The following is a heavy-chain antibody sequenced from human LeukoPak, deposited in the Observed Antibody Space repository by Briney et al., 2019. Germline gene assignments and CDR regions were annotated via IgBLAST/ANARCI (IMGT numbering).Heavy chain of an antibody. J-gene: IGHJ6*02. CDR1: GFTFSSYG. D-gene: IGHD3-22*01. CDR3: AKAQRPQVVPSYYYYGMDV. Sequence: GGSLRPSCAASGFTFSSYGMHWVRQAPGKGLEWVAVISYDGSNKYYADSVKGRFTISRDNSKNTLYLQMNSLRAEDTAVYYCAKAQRPQVVPSYYYYGMDVWGPGTTVTVSS. V-gene: IGHV3-30*18. CDR2: ISYDGSNK.